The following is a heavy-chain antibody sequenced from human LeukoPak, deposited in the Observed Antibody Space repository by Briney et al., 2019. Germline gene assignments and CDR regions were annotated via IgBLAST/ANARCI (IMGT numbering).Heavy chain of an antibody. CDR1: GYTFTSYY. D-gene: IGHD2-2*01. CDR2: INPSGGDT. Sequence: GASGKVSCKPSGYTFTSYYMHWVRQAPGQGLEWRGIINPSGGDTSYAQKFQGRVTTTRDPSTSTVYMEVVSLRPEDTAVYYCARGCRVVPGVHNVGMTSYYNGMDVWGQGTTVTVSS. J-gene: IGHJ6*02. V-gene: IGHV1-46*01. CDR3: ARGCRVVPGVHNVGMTSYYNGMDV.